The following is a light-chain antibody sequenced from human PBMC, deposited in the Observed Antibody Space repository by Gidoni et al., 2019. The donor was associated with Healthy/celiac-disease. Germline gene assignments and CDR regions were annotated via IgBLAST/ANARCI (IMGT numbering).Light chain of an antibody. J-gene: IGKJ4*01. CDR1: QSVSSN. CDR2: GAS. CDR3: QQYNNWPPLT. Sequence: EIVMTQSPATLSVSPGERATLPCRASQSVSSNLAWYQQKPGQAPRLLIYGASTRATGIPAGFSGSGSGTEFTLTISSLQSEDFAVYYCQQYNNWPPLTFGGGTKVEI. V-gene: IGKV3-15*01.